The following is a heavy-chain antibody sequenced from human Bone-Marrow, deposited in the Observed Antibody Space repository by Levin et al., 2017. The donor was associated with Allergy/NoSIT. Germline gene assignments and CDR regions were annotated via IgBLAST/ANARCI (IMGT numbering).Heavy chain of an antibody. CDR2: IWHDGDKK. Sequence: PGGSLRLSCAGSGFSFRSYGMHWVRQAPGKGLEWVAVIWHDGDKKYYADSVKGRFDISRDNSRNKLYLQMNSLRAEDTGVYYCARAVADDYVWGSWRLSRALDHWGQGTLVTVSS. CDR1: GFSFRSYG. D-gene: IGHD3-16*01. CDR3: ARAVADDYVWGSWRLSRALDH. J-gene: IGHJ4*02. V-gene: IGHV3-33*01.